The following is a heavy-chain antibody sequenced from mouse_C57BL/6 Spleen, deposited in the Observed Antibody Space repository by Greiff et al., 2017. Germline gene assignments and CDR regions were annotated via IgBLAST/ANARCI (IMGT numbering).Heavy chain of an antibody. J-gene: IGHJ3*01. CDR2: INPNNGGT. CDR1: GYTFTDYY. V-gene: IGHV1-26*01. Sequence: VQLQQSGPELVKPGASVKISCKASGYTFTDYYMNWVKQSHGKSLEWIGDINPNNGGTSYNQQFKGKATLTVDKSSSTAYMELRSLTSEDSAVYYCARADGYYALLAYWGQGTLVTVSA. D-gene: IGHD2-3*01. CDR3: ARADGYYALLAY.